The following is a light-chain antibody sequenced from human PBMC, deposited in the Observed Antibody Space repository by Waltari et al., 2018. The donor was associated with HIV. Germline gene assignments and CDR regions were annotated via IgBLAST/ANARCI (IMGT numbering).Light chain of an antibody. J-gene: IGLJ1*01. V-gene: IGLV2-14*03. Sequence: PASVSGSPGQSITISCTGTSNDVGGSNYVSWHQQHPGEAPKLIIHDVSDRPSGISNRFSGSKSGNTASLTISGLQTEDEADYYCSSYTSRVTYVFGTGTRVTVL. CDR2: DVS. CDR1: SNDVGGSNY. CDR3: SSYTSRVTYV.